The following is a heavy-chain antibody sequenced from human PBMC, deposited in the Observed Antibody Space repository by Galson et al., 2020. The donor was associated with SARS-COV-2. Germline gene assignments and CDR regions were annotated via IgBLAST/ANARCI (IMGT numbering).Heavy chain of an antibody. J-gene: IGHJ4*02. Sequence: ASVKVSCKASGYTFTSYGISWVRQAPGQGLEWMGWISAYNGNTNYAQKLQGRVTMTTDTSTSTAYMELRSLRSDDTAVYYCAREGWAMVREGEYFDYWGQGTLVTVSS. CDR3: AREGWAMVREGEYFDY. V-gene: IGHV1-18*01. CDR2: ISAYNGNT. CDR1: GYTFTSYG. D-gene: IGHD3-10*01.